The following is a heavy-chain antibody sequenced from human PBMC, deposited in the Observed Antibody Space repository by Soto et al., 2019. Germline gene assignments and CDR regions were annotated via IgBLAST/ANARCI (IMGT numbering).Heavy chain of an antibody. D-gene: IGHD5-18*01. V-gene: IGHV4-39*01. CDR2: IYYSGST. CDR1: GGSISSSSYY. Sequence: QLQLQESGPGLVKPSETLSLTCTVSGGSISSSSYYWGWIRQPPGKGLEWIGSIYYSGSTYYNPSLKSRVTISVDTSRNQFSLKLSSVTAADTAVYYCARHKLVEIQLWNWFDPWGQGTLVTVSS. J-gene: IGHJ5*02. CDR3: ARHKLVEIQLWNWFDP.